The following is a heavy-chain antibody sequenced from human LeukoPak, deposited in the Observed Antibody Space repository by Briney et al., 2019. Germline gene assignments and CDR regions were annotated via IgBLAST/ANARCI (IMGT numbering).Heavy chain of an antibody. D-gene: IGHD2-2*01. V-gene: IGHV4-30-2*01. CDR1: GGSISSGGYY. CDR2: IYHSGST. CDR3: ARGRYCSSTSCHSLQH. J-gene: IGHJ1*01. Sequence: SETLSLTCTVSGGSISSGGYYWSWIRQPPGKGLEWIGYIYHSGSTYYNPSLKSRDTISVDRSKNQFSLKLSSVTAADTAVYYCARGRYCSSTSCHSLQHWGQGTLVTVSS.